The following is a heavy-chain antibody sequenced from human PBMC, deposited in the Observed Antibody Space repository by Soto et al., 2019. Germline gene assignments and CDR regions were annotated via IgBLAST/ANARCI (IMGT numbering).Heavy chain of an antibody. J-gene: IGHJ4*02. CDR3: ASGYYPAFTSYYFDY. D-gene: IGHD3-3*01. CDR1: GYTFTSYY. CDR2: INPSGGST. V-gene: IGHV1-46*03. Sequence: QVQLVQSGAEVKKPGASVKVSCKASGYTFTSYYMHWVRQAPGQGLEWMGIINPSGGSTSYAQKFQGRVTMTRDTSTSTVYMELSSLRSEDTAVYYCASGYYPAFTSYYFDYWGQGTLVTVSS.